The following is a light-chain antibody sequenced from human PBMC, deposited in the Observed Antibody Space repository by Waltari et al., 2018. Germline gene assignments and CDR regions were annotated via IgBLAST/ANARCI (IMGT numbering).Light chain of an antibody. Sequence: QSALTHPASVSRSPGQPITISCTRTSSPLRRSHHLSLYQHHPGTDPKPMIFDVNNRPSGVSDRFSGSKSGNTASLTISGLQAEDEADYYCSAYTTTSTLLVVFGGGTKLTVL. CDR1: SSPLRRSHH. CDR3: SAYTTTSTLLVV. V-gene: IGLV2-14*03. CDR2: DVN. J-gene: IGLJ2*01.